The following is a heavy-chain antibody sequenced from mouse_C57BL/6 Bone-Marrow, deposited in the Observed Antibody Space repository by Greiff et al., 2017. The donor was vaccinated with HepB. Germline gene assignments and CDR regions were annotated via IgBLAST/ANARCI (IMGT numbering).Heavy chain of an antibody. CDR1: GFTFSSYG. V-gene: IGHV5-6*01. J-gene: IGHJ3*01. CDR2: ISSGGSYT. Sequence: EVQRVESGGDLVKPGGSLKLSCAASGFTFSSYGMSWVRQTPDKRLEWVATISSGGSYTYYPDSVKGRFTISRDNAKNTLYLQMSRLKSEDTAMYYCARKGGWLPRAWFAYWGQGTLVTVSA. CDR3: ARKGGWLPRAWFAY. D-gene: IGHD2-3*01.